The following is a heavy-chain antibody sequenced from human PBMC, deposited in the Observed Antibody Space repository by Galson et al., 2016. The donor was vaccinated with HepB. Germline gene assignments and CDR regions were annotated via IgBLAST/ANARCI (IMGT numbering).Heavy chain of an antibody. CDR3: VAMDCSSTSCTLDS. CDR1: GFVLTELT. Sequence: SVKVSCKVSGFVLTELTMHWVRQAPGEGLEWMGGLDPEKGNTIYSQKFQDRVTMTEDTSADTAHMDLRSLRSDDTAVYYCVAMDCSSTSCTLDSWGQGTLVTVSS. V-gene: IGHV1-24*01. CDR2: LDPEKGNT. J-gene: IGHJ4*02. D-gene: IGHD2-2*01.